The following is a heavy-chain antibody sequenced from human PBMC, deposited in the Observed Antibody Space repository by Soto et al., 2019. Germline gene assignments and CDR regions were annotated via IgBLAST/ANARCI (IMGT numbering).Heavy chain of an antibody. V-gene: IGHV3-7*03. J-gene: IGHJ4*02. D-gene: IGHD3-22*01. CDR3: ARDGNFYDTSGFYSD. CDR2: IKQDGSDK. CDR1: GFTFSSYW. Sequence: GGSLRLSCAASGFTFSSYWMNWVRQAPGKGLEWVANIKQDGSDKYYVDSVKGRFTISRDNAKKSLYLQMNSLRAEDTAMYYCARDGNFYDTSGFYSDWGQGTLVTVSS.